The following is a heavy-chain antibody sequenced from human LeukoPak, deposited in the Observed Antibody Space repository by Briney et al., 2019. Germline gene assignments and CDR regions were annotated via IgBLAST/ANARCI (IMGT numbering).Heavy chain of an antibody. V-gene: IGHV4-4*07. J-gene: IGHJ4*02. CDR3: ARDGMFGGVIVNDY. D-gene: IGHD3-16*02. CDR1: GGSISSYY. CDR2: IYTSGST. Sequence: RASETLSLTCTVSGGSISSYYWSWIRQPAGKGLEWIGRIYTSGSTNYNPSLKSRVTMSVDTSKNQFSLKLSSVTAADTAVYYCARDGMFGGVIVNDYWGQGTLVTVSS.